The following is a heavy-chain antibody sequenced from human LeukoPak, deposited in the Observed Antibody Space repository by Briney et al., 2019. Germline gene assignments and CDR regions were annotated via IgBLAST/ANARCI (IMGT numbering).Heavy chain of an antibody. CDR1: GGTFSSYA. CDR2: IIPIFGIA. CDR3: ARVGIAAAKGYFDY. V-gene: IGHV1-69*04. J-gene: IGHJ4*02. D-gene: IGHD6-13*01. Sequence: SVKVSCKASGGTFSSYAISWVRQAPGQGLEWMGRIIPIFGIANYAQKFQGRVTITADKSTSTAYMELSSLRSEDTAVYYCARVGIAAAKGYFDYWGQGTLVTVSS.